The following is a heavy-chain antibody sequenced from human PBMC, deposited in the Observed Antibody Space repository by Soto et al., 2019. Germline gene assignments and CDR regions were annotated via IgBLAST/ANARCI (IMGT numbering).Heavy chain of an antibody. Sequence: EGQLLESGGGLVQPGGSLRLSCAASGFTFSSYAMSVVRQAPGKGLEWVSAISGSGGSTYYADSVKGRFTTSRDNSNNTLYLQMNSLRAEDTAVYYCAKAEAWGTAMAPFDYWGQGTLVTVSS. CDR1: GFTFSSYA. CDR2: ISGSGGST. J-gene: IGHJ4*02. D-gene: IGHD5-18*01. CDR3: AKAEAWGTAMAPFDY. V-gene: IGHV3-23*01.